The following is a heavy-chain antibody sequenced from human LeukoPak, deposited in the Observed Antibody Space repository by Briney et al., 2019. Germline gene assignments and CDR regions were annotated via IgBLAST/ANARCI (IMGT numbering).Heavy chain of an antibody. D-gene: IGHD3-3*01. Sequence: GGSLRLSCAASGFTFDDYAMHWVRQAPGRGLEWVSLISWDGGSTYYADPVKGRFTISRDNSKNSLYLQMNSLRAEDTALYYCAKDSSLEANYDFWSGYYDYWGQGTLVTVSS. CDR2: ISWDGGST. CDR1: GFTFDDYA. V-gene: IGHV3-43D*04. CDR3: AKDSSLEANYDFWSGYYDY. J-gene: IGHJ4*02.